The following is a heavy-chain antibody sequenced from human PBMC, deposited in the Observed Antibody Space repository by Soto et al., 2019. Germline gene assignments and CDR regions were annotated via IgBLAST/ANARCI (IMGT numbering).Heavy chain of an antibody. D-gene: IGHD2-2*01. J-gene: IGHJ6*02. CDR3: ARYIPGVRYYGMDV. Sequence: GGPLRLSSAASGFTFSNFAMKWVSKEPGKGLEWVSLIGESGTPTYYADSVKGRFTISRDNSGNTLFLEMYSLRAEDTAVYYCARYIPGVRYYGMDVWGQGTTVTVSS. V-gene: IGHV3-23*01. CDR2: IGESGTPT. CDR1: GFTFSNFA.